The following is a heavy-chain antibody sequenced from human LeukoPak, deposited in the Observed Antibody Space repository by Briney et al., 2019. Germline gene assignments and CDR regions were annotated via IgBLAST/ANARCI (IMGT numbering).Heavy chain of an antibody. Sequence: GGSLRLSCAASGFTFSSYAMHWVRQAPGKGLEGVAVISYDGSNKYYADSVKGRFAISRDNSKNTLYLQMYSLRAEDTAVYYCAREERVIVVVPAAIGFDPWGQGTLVTVSS. CDR3: AREERVIVVVPAAIGFDP. D-gene: IGHD2-2*02. CDR1: GFTFSSYA. J-gene: IGHJ5*02. V-gene: IGHV3-30*09. CDR2: ISYDGSNK.